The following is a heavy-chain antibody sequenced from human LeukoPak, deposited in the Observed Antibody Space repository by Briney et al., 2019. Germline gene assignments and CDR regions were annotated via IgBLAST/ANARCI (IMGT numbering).Heavy chain of an antibody. Sequence: ASVKVSCKASGYTFTSYGISWVRQASGQGLEWMGWISAYNGNTNYAQKLQGRVTMTTDTSTSTAYMELRSLRSDDTAVYYCARLLYYYDSSGYYRGGNWFDPWGQGTLVTVSS. CDR2: ISAYNGNT. CDR3: ARLLYYYDSSGYYRGGNWFDP. CDR1: GYTFTSYG. J-gene: IGHJ5*02. V-gene: IGHV1-18*01. D-gene: IGHD3-22*01.